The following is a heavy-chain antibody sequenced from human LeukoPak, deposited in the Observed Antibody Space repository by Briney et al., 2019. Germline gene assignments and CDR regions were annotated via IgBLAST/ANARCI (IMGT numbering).Heavy chain of an antibody. Sequence: GGSLRLSCAAFGFTFNTHWMSWVRQAPGKGLEWVANIKEDVSEKYYVDSVKGRFTISRDNAQNSLYLQMNSLRVEDTAVYYCAGDRHGDTGDWYFDLWGRGTLVTVSS. CDR1: GFTFNTHW. CDR3: AGDRHGDTGDWYFDL. D-gene: IGHD4-17*01. V-gene: IGHV3-7*01. CDR2: IKEDVSEK. J-gene: IGHJ2*01.